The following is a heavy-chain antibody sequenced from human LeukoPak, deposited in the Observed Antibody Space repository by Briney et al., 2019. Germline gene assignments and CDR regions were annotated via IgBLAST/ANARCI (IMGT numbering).Heavy chain of an antibody. CDR2: IYHSGKT. J-gene: IGHJ4*02. D-gene: IGHD3-22*01. V-gene: IGHV4-39*07. CDR1: GGSISSSSYY. CDR3: ARDAYDSSGYSFDY. Sequence: SETLSLTCIVSGGSISSSSYYWGWIRQPPGKGLEWIGEIYHSGKTNYNPSLKSRVTISVDKSKNQISLKLSSVTAADTAVYYCARDAYDSSGYSFDYWGQGTLVTVSS.